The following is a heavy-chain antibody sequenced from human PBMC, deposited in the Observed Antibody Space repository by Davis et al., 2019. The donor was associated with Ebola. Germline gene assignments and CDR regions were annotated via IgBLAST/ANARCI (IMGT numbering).Heavy chain of an antibody. J-gene: IGHJ5*02. Sequence: SETLSLTCSVSGGSVGSDYWSWIRQPPGKGLEWIGEIHHSGSTNFNPSLKSRVTISVDTSKNQFSLKLSSVTAADTAVYYCARRNNWFDPWGQGTLVTVSS. CDR1: GGSVGSDY. CDR2: IHHSGST. CDR3: ARRNNWFDP. V-gene: IGHV4-34*01.